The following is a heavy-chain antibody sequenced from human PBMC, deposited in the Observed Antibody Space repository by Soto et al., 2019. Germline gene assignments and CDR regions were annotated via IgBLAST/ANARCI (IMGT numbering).Heavy chain of an antibody. CDR1: GFTFTSYS. Sequence: GGSLRLSCAASGFTFTSYSMNWVRQAPGKGLEWVSYISSGSSTIYYADSVKGRFTISRDNAKNSLYLQMNSLRAEDTALYYCARDLYGDYVFDKWGQGTLVTVSS. CDR3: ARDLYGDYVFDK. V-gene: IGHV3-48*01. D-gene: IGHD4-17*01. J-gene: IGHJ4*02. CDR2: ISSGSSTI.